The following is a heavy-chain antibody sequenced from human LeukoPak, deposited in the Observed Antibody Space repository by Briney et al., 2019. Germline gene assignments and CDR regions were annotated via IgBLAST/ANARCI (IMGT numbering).Heavy chain of an antibody. CDR3: ARGSIQLWNPDY. D-gene: IGHD5-18*01. J-gene: IGHJ4*02. CDR1: GGSISSYY. CDR2: IYYSGST. Sequence: PSETLSLTCTVSGGSISSYYWSWIRQPPGKGLEWIGYIYYSGSTNYNPSLKSRVTISVDTSKNQFSLKLSSVTAADTAVYYCARGSIQLWNPDYWGQGTLVTVSS. V-gene: IGHV4-59*01.